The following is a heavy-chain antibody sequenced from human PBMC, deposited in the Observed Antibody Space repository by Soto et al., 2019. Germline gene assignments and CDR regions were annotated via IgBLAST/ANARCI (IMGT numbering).Heavy chain of an antibody. CDR3: AREDIVATIGY. CDR2: ISSSSSYT. J-gene: IGHJ4*02. CDR1: GFTFSDYY. V-gene: IGHV3-11*05. Sequence: QVQLVESGGGLVKPGGSLRLSCAASGFTFSDYYMSWIRQAPGKGLEWVSYISSSSSYTNYADSGKGRFTISRDNAKNSLYLPMNSLRAEDTAVYYCAREDIVATIGYWGQGTLVTVSS. D-gene: IGHD5-12*01.